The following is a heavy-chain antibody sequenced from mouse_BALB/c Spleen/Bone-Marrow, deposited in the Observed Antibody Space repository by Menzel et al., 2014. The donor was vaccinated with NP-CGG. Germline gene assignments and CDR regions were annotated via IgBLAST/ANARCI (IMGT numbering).Heavy chain of an antibody. CDR1: GFTFSSFG. V-gene: IGHV5-17*02. D-gene: IGHD4-1*01. CDR2: ISSGSTAI. Sequence: EVHLVEPGGGLVQPGGSRKLSCAASGFTFSSFGMHWVRQAPEKGLEWVAYISSGSTAICYADTVKGRFTISRDNPKNTLFLQMTSLRSEDTAMYYCARGGNWDDFDVWGAGTTVTVSS. J-gene: IGHJ1*01. CDR3: ARGGNWDDFDV.